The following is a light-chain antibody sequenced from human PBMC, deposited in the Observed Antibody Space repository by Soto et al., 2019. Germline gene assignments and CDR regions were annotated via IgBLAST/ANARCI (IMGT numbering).Light chain of an antibody. V-gene: IGLV2-18*01. CDR1: SSDVGSYNR. CDR2: EVS. Sequence: QSALTQPPSVSGSPGQSVTISCTGTSSDVGSYNRVSWYQQPPGTAPKLMIYEVSNRPSGVPDRFSGSKSGNTASLTISGLQAEDEADYYCSLYTSSSTWVFGGGTQVTVL. CDR3: SLYTSSSTWV. J-gene: IGLJ3*02.